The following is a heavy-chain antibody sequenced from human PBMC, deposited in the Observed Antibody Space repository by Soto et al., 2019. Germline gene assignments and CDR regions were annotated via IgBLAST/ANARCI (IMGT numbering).Heavy chain of an antibody. Sequence: GGSLRLSCSASGFTFSSYAMHWVRQAPGKGLEYVSAISSNGGSTYYADSVKGRFTISRDNSKNTLYLQMSSLRAEDTAVYYCVKSTGDYYDSPFDYWGQGTLVTVSS. D-gene: IGHD3-22*01. CDR3: VKSTGDYYDSPFDY. CDR2: ISSNGGST. J-gene: IGHJ4*02. V-gene: IGHV3-64D*08. CDR1: GFTFSSYA.